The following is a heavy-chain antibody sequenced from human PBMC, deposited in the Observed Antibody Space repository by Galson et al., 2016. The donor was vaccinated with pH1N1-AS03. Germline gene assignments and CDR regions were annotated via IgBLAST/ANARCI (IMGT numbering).Heavy chain of an antibody. Sequence: SVKVSCKASGGAFNSYAISWVRQAPGQGLEWMGGIIPIFGTTNNAQKFQDRITITADESTKIAYMELSLLRSEDTAVYYCARDGGYSNSYPMGYFVYWGQGTLVTVSS. CDR3: ARDGGYSNSYPMGYFVY. J-gene: IGHJ4*02. CDR2: IIPIFGTT. CDR1: GGAFNSYA. V-gene: IGHV1-69*13. D-gene: IGHD1-26*01.